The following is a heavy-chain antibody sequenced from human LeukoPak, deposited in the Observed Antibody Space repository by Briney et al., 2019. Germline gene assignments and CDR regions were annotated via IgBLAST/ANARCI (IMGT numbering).Heavy chain of an antibody. Sequence: GGSLRLSCAASGFTFSSFGMNWVRQAPGKGLEWVSYISDSSSLTYYADSVKGRFTISRDNAKNSLSLQLNSLRDEDTAVYYCARLKGTVVTRVDYWGQGTLVTVAS. D-gene: IGHD4-23*01. CDR3: ARLKGTVVTRVDY. CDR2: ISDSSSLT. CDR1: GFTFSSFG. J-gene: IGHJ4*02. V-gene: IGHV3-48*02.